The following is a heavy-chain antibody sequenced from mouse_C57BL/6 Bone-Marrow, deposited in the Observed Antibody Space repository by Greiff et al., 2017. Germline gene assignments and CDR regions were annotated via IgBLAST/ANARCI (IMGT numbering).Heavy chain of an antibody. J-gene: IGHJ4*01. Sequence: VQLQQPGTELVKPGASVKLSCKASGYTFTSYWMHWVKQRPGQGLEWIGNINPSNGGTNYNEKFKSKATLTVDKSSSTAYMQLSSLTSEDSAVYYCARIWEGYYYAMDYWGQGTSVTVSS. D-gene: IGHD4-1*01. CDR3: ARIWEGYYYAMDY. CDR2: INPSNGGT. CDR1: GYTFTSYW. V-gene: IGHV1-53*01.